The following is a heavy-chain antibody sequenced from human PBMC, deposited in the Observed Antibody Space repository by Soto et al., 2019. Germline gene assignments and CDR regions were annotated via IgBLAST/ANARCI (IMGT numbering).Heavy chain of an antibody. J-gene: IGHJ6*02. V-gene: IGHV1-69*13. CDR2: IIPIFGTA. CDR1: GGTFSSYA. CDR3: ARAYYYDSSGSKLPLDYYYYGMDV. D-gene: IGHD3-22*01. Sequence: ASVKVSCKASGGTFSSYAISWVRQAPGQGLEWMGGIIPIFGTANYAQKFQGRVTITADESTSTAYMELSSLRSEDTAVYYCARAYYYDSSGSKLPLDYYYYGMDVWGQGTTVTVSS.